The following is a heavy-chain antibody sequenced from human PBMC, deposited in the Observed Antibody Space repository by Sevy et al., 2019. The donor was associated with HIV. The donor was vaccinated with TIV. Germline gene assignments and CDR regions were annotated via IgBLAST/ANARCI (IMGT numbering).Heavy chain of an antibody. CDR1: GFTFSSHG. V-gene: IGHV3-30*03. CDR3: ARDSGYSINWYPAY. CDR2: MSYDGSYK. Sequence: GGSLRLSCAASGFTFSSHGMHWVRQAPGKGLEWVAVMSYDGSYKSYGDSVKGRFTISRDDSKNTLYLQMNSLRPEDTAMYYCARDSGYSINWYPAYLGQGTLVTVSS. J-gene: IGHJ4*02. D-gene: IGHD6-13*01.